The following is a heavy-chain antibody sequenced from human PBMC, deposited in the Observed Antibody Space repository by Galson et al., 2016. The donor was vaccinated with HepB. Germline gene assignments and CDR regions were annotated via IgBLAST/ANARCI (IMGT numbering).Heavy chain of an antibody. CDR2: IIPIFGTA. CDR3: ARYSGRYPYYYYFGMDV. J-gene: IGHJ6*02. D-gene: IGHD1-26*01. V-gene: IGHV1-69*13. Sequence: SVKVSCKASGGTFSSYGISWVRQAPGQGLEWMGGIIPIFGTANYAQKFQGRLTITADDSARTAYMELSSLRSEDTAMYYCARYSGRYPYYYYFGMDVWGQGTTVTVSS. CDR1: GGTFSSYG.